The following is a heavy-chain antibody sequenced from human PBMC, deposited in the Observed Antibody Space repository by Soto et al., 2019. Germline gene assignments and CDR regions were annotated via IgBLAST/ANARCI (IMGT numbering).Heavy chain of an antibody. CDR1: GGSISSSSYY. Sequence: SETLSLTCTVSGGSISSSSYYWGWIRQPPGKGLEWIGSIYYSGSTYYNPSLKSRVTISVDTSKNQFSLKLSSVTAVDTAVYYCARLSMGASGGLDYWGQGTLVTVSS. V-gene: IGHV4-39*01. CDR3: ARLSMGASGGLDY. CDR2: IYYSGST. D-gene: IGHD2-15*01. J-gene: IGHJ4*02.